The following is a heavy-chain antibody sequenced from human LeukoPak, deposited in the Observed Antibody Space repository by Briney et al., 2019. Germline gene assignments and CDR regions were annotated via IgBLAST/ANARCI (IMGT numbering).Heavy chain of an antibody. D-gene: IGHD3-3*01. CDR3: AKYTIFGVGRGNYFDY. CDR2: FYSIGST. J-gene: IGHJ4*02. V-gene: IGHV4-61*02. Sequence: SETLSLTCTVSGGSISSGSYYWSWIRQPAGKGLEWIGRFYSIGSTNYNPSLKSRVTISVDKSKNQFSLRLSSATAADTAVYYCAKYTIFGVGRGNYFDYWGQGILVTVSS. CDR1: GGSISSGSYY.